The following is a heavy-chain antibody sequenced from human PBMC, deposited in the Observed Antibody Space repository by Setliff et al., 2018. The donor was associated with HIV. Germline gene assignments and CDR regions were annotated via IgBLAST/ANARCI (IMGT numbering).Heavy chain of an antibody. V-gene: IGHV3-48*03. D-gene: IGHD1-26*01. CDR1: GFTFSSYE. CDR3: ANLWEMGA. Sequence: LRLSCAASGFTFSSYEMNWVRQAPGKGLEWLSYISSSGSTIYYADSVKGRFTISRDNARNLLYLEMSSLRAEDTAVYLCANLWEMGAWGQGTLVTVSS. CDR2: ISSSGSTI. J-gene: IGHJ5*02.